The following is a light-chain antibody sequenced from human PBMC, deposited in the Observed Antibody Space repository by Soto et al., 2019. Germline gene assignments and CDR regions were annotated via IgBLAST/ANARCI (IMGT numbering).Light chain of an antibody. CDR2: EGS. J-gene: IGLJ2*01. V-gene: IGLV2-23*01. Sequence: QSVLTQPASVSGSPGQSITISCTGTSSDVGSYNLVSWYQQHPGKAPKLMIYEGSKRPSGVSNRFSGSKSGNTASLTISGLQAEDEADYYCCSYAGSSTFHVVFGGATKLTV. CDR3: CSYAGSSTFHVV. CDR1: SSDVGSYNL.